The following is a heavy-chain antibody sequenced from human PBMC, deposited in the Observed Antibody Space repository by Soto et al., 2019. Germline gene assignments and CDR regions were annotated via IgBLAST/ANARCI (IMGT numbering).Heavy chain of an antibody. D-gene: IGHD3-10*01. V-gene: IGHV1-69*06. Sequence: AVKVSCKASGGTFSSYAISWVRQAPGQGLEWMGGIIPIFGTANYAQKFQGRVTITADKSTSTAYMELSSLRSEDTAVYYCARGTMVRGVKGVYYYGMDVWGQGTTVTVSS. J-gene: IGHJ6*02. CDR2: IIPIFGTA. CDR3: ARGTMVRGVKGVYYYGMDV. CDR1: GGTFSSYA.